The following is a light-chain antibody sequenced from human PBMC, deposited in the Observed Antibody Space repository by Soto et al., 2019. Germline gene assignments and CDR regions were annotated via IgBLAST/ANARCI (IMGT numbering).Light chain of an antibody. CDR2: AAS. CDR3: QQSYSTLTWT. Sequence: DIQMTQSPSSLSASVGYRVTITCRSSQSISSYLNWYQQKPGKAPKLLIYAASSLQSGVPSRFSGSGSGTDFTLTISSLQPEDFATYYCQQSYSTLTWTFGQGTKVHIK. J-gene: IGKJ1*01. CDR1: QSISSY. V-gene: IGKV1-39*01.